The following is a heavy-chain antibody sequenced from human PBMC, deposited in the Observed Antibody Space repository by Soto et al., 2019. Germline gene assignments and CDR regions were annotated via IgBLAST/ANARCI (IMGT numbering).Heavy chain of an antibody. D-gene: IGHD6-19*01. CDR2: IFYSGTT. V-gene: IGHV4-59*01. CDR3: ASILSGWLDY. CDR1: GVSIRTYY. Sequence: SETLSLTCSLSGVSIRTYYWIWIRQAPGKGLEWIGYIFYSGTTTYNPSLKGRVTISVDTSKNQFSLNLTSVTAADTAVYYCASILSGWLDYWGQGTMVTVSS. J-gene: IGHJ4*02.